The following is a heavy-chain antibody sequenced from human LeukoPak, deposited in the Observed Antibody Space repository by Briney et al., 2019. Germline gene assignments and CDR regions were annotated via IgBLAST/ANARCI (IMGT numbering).Heavy chain of an antibody. D-gene: IGHD6-19*01. CDR1: GYSFTSYR. Sequence: GESLKISCKGSGYSFTSYRIGWVRQMPGKGLEWMGIIYPGDSDTRYSPSFQGQVTISADKSISTAYLQWSSLKASDTAMYYCASRSSIAVPLFDYWGQGTLVTVSS. J-gene: IGHJ4*02. V-gene: IGHV5-51*01. CDR2: IYPGDSDT. CDR3: ASRSSIAVPLFDY.